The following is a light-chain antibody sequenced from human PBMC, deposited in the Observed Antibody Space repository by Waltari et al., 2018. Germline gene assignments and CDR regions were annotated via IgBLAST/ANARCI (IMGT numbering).Light chain of an antibody. V-gene: IGKV1-5*03. Sequence: DIQMTQSPPTLSASVGDRVTITCRASQSISNWLAWYQQKPGKAPKLLIYKASTLESGVPSRFSGSGSGTEFTLTISSLQPDDFATYYCQQYNSYSLLTFGGGTKVEIK. J-gene: IGKJ4*01. CDR1: QSISNW. CDR2: KAS. CDR3: QQYNSYSLLT.